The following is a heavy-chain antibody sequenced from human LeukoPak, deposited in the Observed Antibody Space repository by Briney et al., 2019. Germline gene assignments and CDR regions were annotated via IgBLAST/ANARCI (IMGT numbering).Heavy chain of an antibody. Sequence: ASVKVSCKASGYTFTSYGIRWVRQAPGQGLEWMGWISAYNGNTNYAQKLQGRVTMTTDTSTSTAYMELRSLRSDDPAVYYCAREEDNWNFLDYWGQGTLVTVSS. V-gene: IGHV1-18*01. D-gene: IGHD1-7*01. CDR1: GYTFTSYG. CDR2: ISAYNGNT. J-gene: IGHJ4*02. CDR3: AREEDNWNFLDY.